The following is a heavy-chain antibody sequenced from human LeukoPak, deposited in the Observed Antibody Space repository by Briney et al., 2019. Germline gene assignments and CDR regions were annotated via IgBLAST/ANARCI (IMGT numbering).Heavy chain of an antibody. D-gene: IGHD3-22*01. Sequence: ASVKVSCKASGCTFTSYYMHWVRQAPGQGLEWMGIINPSGGSTSYAQKFQGRVTMTRDTSTSTVYMELSKLRSEDTAVYYCARVGNYYDSSGYYYFDYWGQGTLVTVSS. CDR2: INPSGGST. J-gene: IGHJ4*02. CDR1: GCTFTSYY. V-gene: IGHV1-46*01. CDR3: ARVGNYYDSSGYYYFDY.